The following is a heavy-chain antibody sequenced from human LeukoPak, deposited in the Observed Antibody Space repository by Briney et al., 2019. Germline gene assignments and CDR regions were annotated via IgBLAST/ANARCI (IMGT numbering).Heavy chain of an antibody. J-gene: IGHJ5*02. CDR1: GYSISSGYY. Sequence: SETLSLTCTVSGYSISSGYYWGWIRQPPGKGLEWIGSIYHSGSTYYNPSLKSRVTISVDTSKNQFSLKLSSVTAADTAVYYCARGSSSGWPYNWFDPWGQGTLVTVSS. CDR2: IYHSGST. D-gene: IGHD6-19*01. CDR3: ARGSSSGWPYNWFDP. V-gene: IGHV4-38-2*02.